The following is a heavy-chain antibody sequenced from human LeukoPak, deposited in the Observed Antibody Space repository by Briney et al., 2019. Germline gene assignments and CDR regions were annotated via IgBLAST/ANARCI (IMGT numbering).Heavy chain of an antibody. Sequence: PSETLSLTCTVSGGSISGYYWSWIRQSPGKGLEWIGYIHYTGNTKSNPSLKSRVTISVDTSKNQFSLNLSSVTAADTAVYYCVRERSDDAGYYYMNVWGKGTTVTVPS. J-gene: IGHJ6*03. V-gene: IGHV4-59*01. D-gene: IGHD1-1*01. CDR1: GGSISGYY. CDR3: VRERSDDAGYYYMNV. CDR2: IHYTGNT.